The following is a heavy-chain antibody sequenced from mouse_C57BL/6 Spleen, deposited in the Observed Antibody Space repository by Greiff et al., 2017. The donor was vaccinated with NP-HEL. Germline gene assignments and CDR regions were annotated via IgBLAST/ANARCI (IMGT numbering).Heavy chain of an antibody. CDR3: ARRNYEGYFDV. V-gene: IGHV2-2*01. J-gene: IGHJ1*03. D-gene: IGHD2-4*01. CDR1: GFSLTSYG. CDR2: IWSGGST. Sequence: VQLQQSGPGLVQPSQSLSITCTVSGFSLTSYGVHWVRQSPGKGLEWLGVIWSGGSTDYNAAFISRLSISKDNSKSQVFFKMNSLQADDTAIYYCARRNYEGYFDVWGTGTTVTVSS.